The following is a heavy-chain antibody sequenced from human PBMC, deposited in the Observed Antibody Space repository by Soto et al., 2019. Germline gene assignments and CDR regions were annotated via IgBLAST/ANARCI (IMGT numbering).Heavy chain of an antibody. V-gene: IGHV1-69*01. Sequence: QEQLVQAGAEVKKPGSSVRISCRASGGTFSNDAVSWVRQAPGQVLQWMGGIIPIFGTTHYAQKFQGRVTITADESTATAYMELRSVTSEDTAVYYCATGLRTGNYGMDVWGQGTAVTVSS. CDR3: ATGLRTGNYGMDV. CDR1: GGTFSNDA. CDR2: IIPIFGTT. D-gene: IGHD3-10*01. J-gene: IGHJ6*02.